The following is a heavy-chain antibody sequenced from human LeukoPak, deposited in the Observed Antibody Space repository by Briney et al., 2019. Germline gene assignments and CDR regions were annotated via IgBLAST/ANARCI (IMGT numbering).Heavy chain of an antibody. CDR1: GFTFDDYG. CDR2: INWNGGST. D-gene: IGHD3-10*01. V-gene: IGHV3-20*04. Sequence: GGSLRLSCAASGFTFDDYGMSWVRHAPGKGLEWVSGINWNGGSTGYADSVKGRFTISRDNAKNSLYLQMNSLRAEDTALYYCAKDRVAWTRGYFDYWGQGTLVTVSS. J-gene: IGHJ4*02. CDR3: AKDRVAWTRGYFDY.